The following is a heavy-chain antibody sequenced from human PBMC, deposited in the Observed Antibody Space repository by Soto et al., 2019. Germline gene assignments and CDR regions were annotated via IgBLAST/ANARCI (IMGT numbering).Heavy chain of an antibody. CDR1: GGSISSYY. Sequence: QVQLQESGPGLVKPSETLSLTCTVSGGSISSYYWSWIRQPPGKGLEWIGYIYYSGSTNYNPSLKSRVTISVDTSKNQFSLKLSSVTAADTAVYYCARHPNYYYGSGSSYYYYYYGMDVWGQGTTVTVSS. D-gene: IGHD3-10*01. J-gene: IGHJ6*02. V-gene: IGHV4-59*08. CDR2: IYYSGST. CDR3: ARHPNYYYGSGSSYYYYYYGMDV.